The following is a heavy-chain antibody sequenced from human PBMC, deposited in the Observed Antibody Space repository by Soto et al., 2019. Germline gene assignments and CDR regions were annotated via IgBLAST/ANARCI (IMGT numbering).Heavy chain of an antibody. D-gene: IGHD2-21*01. Sequence: EEQLVESGGDLVQPGGSLRLSCTSSGFALATYDMNWVRLAPGNVLVWISHIATGGDRIYYADSVKGRFTISRDNARNALYLQMHSLRDDDTALYYCAGVHVLMFASDDAFKVWGQGTVVTVSS. V-gene: IGHV3-48*03. CDR1: GFALATYD. J-gene: IGHJ3*01. CDR2: IATGGDRI. CDR3: AGVHVLMFASDDAFKV.